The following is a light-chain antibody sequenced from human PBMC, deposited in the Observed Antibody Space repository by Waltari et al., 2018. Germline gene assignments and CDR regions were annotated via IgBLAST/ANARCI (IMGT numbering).Light chain of an antibody. V-gene: IGKV1-9*01. CDR2: AAS. Sequence: QLTQSPSLSASVGDRVTITCRASEDISAFLAWFQQKPGKAPELLIFAASNLQSGVPSRFSGSGSGTDFTLTISSLQPXDFATYYCQHIKNFPLSFGGGTKVEIK. CDR1: EDISAF. J-gene: IGKJ4*01. CDR3: QHIKNFPLS.